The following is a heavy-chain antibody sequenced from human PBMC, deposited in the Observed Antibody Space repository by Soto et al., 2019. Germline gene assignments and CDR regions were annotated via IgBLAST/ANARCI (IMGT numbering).Heavy chain of an antibody. CDR2: IDPKTGGT. D-gene: IGHD3-16*01. CDR1: AYLFTAYY. Sequence: ASVKVSCKASAYLFTAYYIHWVRQAPGQGLEWAGWIDPKTGGTSYAQKFQGRVTMTGDTSITTAYMEVTRLTSDDTAVYYCAKGHLSPRPIVLITYGMDVWGQGTTVTVSS. V-gene: IGHV1-2*02. J-gene: IGHJ6*02. CDR3: AKGHLSPRPIVLITYGMDV.